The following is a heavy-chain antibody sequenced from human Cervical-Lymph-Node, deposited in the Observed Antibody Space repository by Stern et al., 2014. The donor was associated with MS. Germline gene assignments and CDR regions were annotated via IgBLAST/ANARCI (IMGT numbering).Heavy chain of an antibody. D-gene: IGHD5-24*01. CDR1: GFTFSSYA. J-gene: IGHJ4*02. V-gene: IGHV3-30*04. CDR3: ARDPGRRWLQLEKFDY. CDR2: ISYDGSNK. Sequence: VQLEESGGGVVQPGRSLRLSCAASGFTFSSYAMHWVRQAPGKGLEWVAVISYDGSNKYYADSVKGRFTISRDNSKNTLYLQMNSLRAEDTAVYYCARDPGRRWLQLEKFDYWGQGTLVTVSS.